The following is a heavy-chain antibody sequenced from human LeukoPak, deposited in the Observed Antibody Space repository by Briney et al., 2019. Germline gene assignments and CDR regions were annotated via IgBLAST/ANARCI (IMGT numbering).Heavy chain of an antibody. J-gene: IGHJ4*02. CDR1: GFTFSSYD. CDR3: ARGNILTGYDY. Sequence: GGSLRLSCAASGFTFSSYDMHWVRQATGKGLEWVSAIGTAGDTYYPGSVKGRFTISRENARNSLYLQMNGLRGGDTAVYYCARGNILTGYDYWGQGTLVTVSS. CDR2: IGTAGDT. D-gene: IGHD3-9*01. V-gene: IGHV3-13*04.